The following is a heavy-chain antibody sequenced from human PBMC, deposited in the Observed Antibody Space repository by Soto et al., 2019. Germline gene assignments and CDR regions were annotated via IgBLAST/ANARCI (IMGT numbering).Heavy chain of an antibody. CDR2: IWYDGSNK. CDR1: GFTFSSYG. V-gene: IGHV3-33*01. CDR3: ARDRVGATDYYYYGMDV. D-gene: IGHD1-26*01. J-gene: IGHJ6*02. Sequence: QVQLVESGGGVVQPGRSLRLSCAASGFTFSSYGMHWVRQAPGKGLEWVAVIWYDGSNKYYADSVKGRFTISRDNSKNTLYLQMNSLRAEDTAVYYCARDRVGATDYYYYGMDVWGQGTTVTVSS.